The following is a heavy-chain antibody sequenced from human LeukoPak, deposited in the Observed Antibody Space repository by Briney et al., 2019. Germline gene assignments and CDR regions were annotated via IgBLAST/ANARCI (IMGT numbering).Heavy chain of an antibody. CDR1: GFTFSSYW. D-gene: IGHD1-26*01. V-gene: IGHV3-53*01. Sequence: GGSLRLSCAASGFTFSSYWMSWVRQAPGKGLEWVSVIYSGGSTYYADSVKGRFTISRDNSKNTLYLQMNSLRAEDTAVYYCARQASKREDYWGQGTLVTVSS. J-gene: IGHJ4*02. CDR3: ARQASKREDY. CDR2: IYSGGST.